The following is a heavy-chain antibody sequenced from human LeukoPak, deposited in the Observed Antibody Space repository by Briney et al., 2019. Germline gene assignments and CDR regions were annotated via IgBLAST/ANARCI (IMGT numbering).Heavy chain of an antibody. Sequence: PGGSLRLSCAASGFTFSSYSMSWVRQAPGKGLEWVSSISSSSSYIYYADSVKGRFTISRDNAKNSLYLQMNSLRAEDTAVYYCARADHYYDSSGFEIDPWGQGTLVTVSS. CDR1: GFTFSSYS. J-gene: IGHJ5*02. CDR3: ARADHYYDSSGFEIDP. D-gene: IGHD3-22*01. V-gene: IGHV3-21*01. CDR2: ISSSSSYI.